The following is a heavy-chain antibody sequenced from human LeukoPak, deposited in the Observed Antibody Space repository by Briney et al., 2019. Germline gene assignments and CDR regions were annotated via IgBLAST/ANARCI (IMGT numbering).Heavy chain of an antibody. CDR3: TKERGSY. V-gene: IGHV3-48*03. CDR1: GFIFSSDE. J-gene: IGHJ4*02. CDR2: ISSSADTI. Sequence: TGGSLRLSCAASGFIFSSDEMTWVRQAPGKGLESVSFISSSADTILYADSVKGRFTISRDNGKNALYLQMNSLRAEDTAVHYCTKERGSYWGQGTLVTVSS.